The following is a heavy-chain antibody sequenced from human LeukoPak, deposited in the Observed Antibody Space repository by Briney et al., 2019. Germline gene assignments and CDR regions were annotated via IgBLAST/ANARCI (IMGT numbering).Heavy chain of an antibody. J-gene: IGHJ4*02. CDR2: INPNSGGT. Sequence: GASVNVSCKASGYAFTGYYMHWVRQAPGQGLERMGWINPNSGGTNYAQKFQGWVTMTRDTSISTAYMELSRLRSDDTAVYYCALGYYGSGSYRGRGSFDYWGQGTLVTVSS. CDR3: ALGYYGSGSYRGRGSFDY. CDR1: GYAFTGYY. V-gene: IGHV1-2*04. D-gene: IGHD3-10*01.